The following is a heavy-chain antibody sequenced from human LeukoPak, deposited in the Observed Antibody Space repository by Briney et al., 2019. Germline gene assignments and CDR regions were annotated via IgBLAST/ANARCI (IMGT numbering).Heavy chain of an antibody. D-gene: IGHD3-9*01. V-gene: IGHV4-4*07. CDR2: IYTSGST. CDR3: ARAKDILTPTDAFDI. J-gene: IGHJ3*02. CDR1: GGSISSYY. Sequence: SETQSLTCTVSGGSISSYYWSWIRQPAGEGLEWIGRIYTSGSTNYNPSLKSRVTISVDKSKNQFSLKLSSVTAADTAVYYCARAKDILTPTDAFDIWGQGTMVTVSS.